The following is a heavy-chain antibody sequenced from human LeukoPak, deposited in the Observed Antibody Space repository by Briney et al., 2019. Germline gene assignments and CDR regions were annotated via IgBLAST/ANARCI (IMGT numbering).Heavy chain of an antibody. D-gene: IGHD3-3*01. J-gene: IGHJ3*02. Sequence: GESPKISCKGSGYSFTSYWIGWVRQMPGKGLEWMGIIYPGDSDTRYSPSFQGQVTISADKSISTAYLQWSSLKASDTAMYYCARKTTIFGVARSDAFDIWGQGTMVTVSS. CDR2: IYPGDSDT. CDR1: GYSFTSYW. CDR3: ARKTTIFGVARSDAFDI. V-gene: IGHV5-51*01.